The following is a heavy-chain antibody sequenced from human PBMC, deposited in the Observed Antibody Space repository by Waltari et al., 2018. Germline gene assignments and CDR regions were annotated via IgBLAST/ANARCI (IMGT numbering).Heavy chain of an antibody. Sequence: QVQLQESGPGLVKPSETLSLTCTVSGYSITRGYYWGWIRQPPGRGLEWIAAIHHSGNSYYNPSLKSRVTISVDTSKNQVSLKLSSVTAADTAVYYCARDYYDSSRAFDIWGQGTMVTVSS. CDR1: GYSITRGYY. CDR3: ARDYYDSSRAFDI. CDR2: IHHSGNS. D-gene: IGHD3-22*01. J-gene: IGHJ3*02. V-gene: IGHV4-38-2*02.